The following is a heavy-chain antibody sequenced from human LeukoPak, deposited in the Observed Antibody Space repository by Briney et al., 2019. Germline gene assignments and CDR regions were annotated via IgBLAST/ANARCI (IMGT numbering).Heavy chain of an antibody. J-gene: IGHJ4*02. CDR2: INPNGEST. Sequence: ASVKVSCKASGYTFTSYYMHWVRQAPGQGLEWMGIINPNGESTSYAQKFQGRVTMTRDTSTSTVYMELSSLRSEDTAVYYCARDPYYDSSGYASYYFDYRGQGTLVTVSS. V-gene: IGHV1-46*01. CDR3: ARDPYYDSSGYASYYFDY. D-gene: IGHD3-22*01. CDR1: GYTFTSYY.